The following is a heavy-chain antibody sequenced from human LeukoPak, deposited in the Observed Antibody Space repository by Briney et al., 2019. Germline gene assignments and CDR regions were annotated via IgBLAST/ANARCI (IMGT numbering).Heavy chain of an antibody. D-gene: IGHD2-2*01. CDR2: ISGSGDDT. V-gene: IGHV3-23*01. J-gene: IGHJ4*02. CDR3: AIVPIVEVPGAKQDLDC. Sequence: PGGSLRLSCAASGFTFYDYAMTWVRQAPGKGLEWVSSISGSGDDTYYSESVKGRFTISRDSSKSTMFLQMSSLRVEDTAVYYCAIVPIVEVPGAKQDLDCWGQGTLVTVSS. CDR1: GFTFYDYA.